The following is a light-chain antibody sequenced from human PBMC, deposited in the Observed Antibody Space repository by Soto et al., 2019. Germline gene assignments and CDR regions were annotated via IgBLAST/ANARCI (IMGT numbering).Light chain of an antibody. CDR2: GNS. CDR1: SSNIGAGYD. CDR3: QSYDSSLSGFYV. V-gene: IGLV1-40*01. Sequence: VTISCTGSSSNIGAGYDVHWYQQLPGTAPKLLIYGNSNRPSGVPDRFSGSKSGTSASLAITGLQAEDEADYYCQSYDSSLSGFYVFGTGTKVTVL. J-gene: IGLJ1*01.